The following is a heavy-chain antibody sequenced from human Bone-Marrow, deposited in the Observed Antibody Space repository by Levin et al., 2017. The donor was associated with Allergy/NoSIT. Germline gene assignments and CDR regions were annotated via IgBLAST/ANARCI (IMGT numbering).Heavy chain of an antibody. Sequence: GGSLRLSCAASGFTVSSNYMSWVRQAPGKGLEWVSVIYSGGSTYYADSVKGRFTISRDNSKNTLYLQMNSLRAEDTAVYYCAREGYSSGYYYPYWGQGTLVTVSS. CDR2: IYSGGST. D-gene: IGHD3-22*01. CDR3: AREGYSSGYYYPY. V-gene: IGHV3-66*01. J-gene: IGHJ4*02. CDR1: GFTVSSNY.